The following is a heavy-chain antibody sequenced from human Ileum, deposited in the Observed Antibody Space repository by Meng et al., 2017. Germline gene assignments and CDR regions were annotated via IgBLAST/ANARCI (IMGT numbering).Heavy chain of an antibody. CDR1: GYIFTDYW. Sequence: GGSLRLSCKGSGYIFTDYWIAWVRQMPGKDLEWLGIINPADSVTKYSPSFQGQVSISADKSISTAYLQWSSLKASDTATYYRARRRVYGDPYDYWGQGTLVTVSS. J-gene: IGHJ4*02. CDR2: INPADSVT. V-gene: IGHV5-51*01. CDR3: ARRRVYGDPYDY. D-gene: IGHD4-17*01.